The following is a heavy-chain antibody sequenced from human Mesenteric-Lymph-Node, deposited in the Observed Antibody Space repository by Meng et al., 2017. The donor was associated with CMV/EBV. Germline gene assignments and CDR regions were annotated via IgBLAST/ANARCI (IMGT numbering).Heavy chain of an antibody. Sequence: GESLKISCAASGFTFSSYWMHWVRQAQGKGLVWVSRINSDGSSTSYADSVKGRFTISRDNAKNTLYLQMNSLRAEDTAVYYCASTGGYSIAEYFQHWGQGTLVTVSS. D-gene: IGHD3-22*01. V-gene: IGHV3-74*01. CDR3: ASTGGYSIAEYFQH. CDR2: INSDGSST. CDR1: GFTFSSYW. J-gene: IGHJ1*01.